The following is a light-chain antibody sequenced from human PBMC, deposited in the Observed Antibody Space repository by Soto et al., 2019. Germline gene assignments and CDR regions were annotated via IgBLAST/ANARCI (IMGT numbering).Light chain of an antibody. CDR3: QHSGWT. J-gene: IGKJ1*01. CDR1: QSISSW. CDR2: KAS. V-gene: IGKV1-5*03. Sequence: DIQMTQSPSTLSASVGDRVTITCRASQSISSWLAWYQQKPGKAPKLLIYKASSLESGVPSRFSGSGSGTDFALTISSLQHDDFATCYCQHSGWTFGQGTKVEIK.